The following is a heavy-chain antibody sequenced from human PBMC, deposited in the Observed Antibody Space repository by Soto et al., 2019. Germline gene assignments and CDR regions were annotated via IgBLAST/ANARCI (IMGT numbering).Heavy chain of an antibody. CDR2: ISWNSGSI. D-gene: IGHD6-19*01. J-gene: IGHJ4*02. CDR1: GFTFDDYA. CDR3: AKGSRIIAVAGIFDY. V-gene: IGHV3-9*01. Sequence: GGSLRLSCAASGFTFDDYAMHWVRQAPGKGLEWVSGISWNSGSIGYADSVKGRFTISRDNAKNSLYLQMNSLRAEDTALYYCAKGSRIIAVAGIFDYWGQGTLVTVSS.